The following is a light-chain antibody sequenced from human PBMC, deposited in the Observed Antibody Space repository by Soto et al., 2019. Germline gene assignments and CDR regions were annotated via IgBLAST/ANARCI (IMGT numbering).Light chain of an antibody. Sequence: EVVLTQSPATLSLSPGERATLSCRASQSVNSHLAWYQQKPGQAPRLLIYDASNRATGIPARFSGSGSGSDFTLTIISLEPEDFAVYYCQHRANWSITFGGGTKVEIK. J-gene: IGKJ4*01. CDR3: QHRANWSIT. V-gene: IGKV3-11*01. CDR2: DAS. CDR1: QSVNSH.